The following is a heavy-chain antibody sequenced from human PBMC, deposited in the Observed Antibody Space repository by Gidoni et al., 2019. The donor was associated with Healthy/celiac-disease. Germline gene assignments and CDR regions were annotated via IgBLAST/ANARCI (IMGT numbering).Heavy chain of an antibody. CDR3: AHGLGRYDYVWGSYRYNSWYFDL. CDR1: GFSLSTSGVG. D-gene: IGHD3-16*02. V-gene: IGHV2-5*01. J-gene: IGHJ2*01. Sequence: QITLKESGPTLVKPTQTLTLTCTFSGFSLSTSGVGVGWIRQPPGKALAWLALIYWNDDKRYSPSLKSRLTITKDTSKNQVVLTMTNMDPVDTATYYCAHGLGRYDYVWGSYRYNSWYFDLWGRGTLVTVSS. CDR2: IYWNDDK.